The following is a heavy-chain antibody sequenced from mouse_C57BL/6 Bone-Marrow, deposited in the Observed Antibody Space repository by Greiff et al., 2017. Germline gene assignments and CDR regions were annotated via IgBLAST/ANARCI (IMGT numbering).Heavy chain of an antibody. CDR3: ARGSSLPWFAY. Sequence: QVQLQQPGAELVMPGASVKLSCKASGYTFTSYWMHWVKQRPGQGLEWIGEIDPSDSYTNYNQKFKGKSTLTVDKSSSTAYMQLSSLTSEDSAVYYCARGSSLPWFAYWGQGTLVTVSA. CDR2: IDPSDSYT. D-gene: IGHD1-3*01. V-gene: IGHV1-69*01. CDR1: GYTFTSYW. J-gene: IGHJ3*01.